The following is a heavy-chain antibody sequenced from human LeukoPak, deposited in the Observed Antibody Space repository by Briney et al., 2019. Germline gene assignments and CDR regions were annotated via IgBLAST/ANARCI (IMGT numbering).Heavy chain of an antibody. CDR2: ISSSSSYI. Sequence: GGSLRLSCAASGFTFSSYSMNWVRQAPGKGLEWVSSISSSSSYIYYADSVKGRFTISRDNAKNSLYLQMNSLRAEDTAVYYCARGYDSSGYSFDYWGQGALVTVSS. D-gene: IGHD3-22*01. V-gene: IGHV3-21*01. J-gene: IGHJ4*02. CDR1: GFTFSSYS. CDR3: ARGYDSSGYSFDY.